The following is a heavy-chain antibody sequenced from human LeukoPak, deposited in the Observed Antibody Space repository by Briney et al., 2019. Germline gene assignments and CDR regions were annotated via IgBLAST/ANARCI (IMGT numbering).Heavy chain of an antibody. V-gene: IGHV1-2*02. CDR1: GYTFTGYY. Sequence: ASVKVSCKASGYTFTGYYMHWVRQAPGQGLEWMGWINPNSGGTNYAQKFQGRVTMTRDTSISTAYMELRSLRSDDTAVYYCARTTVVTPNSYELGDYWGQGTLVTVSS. D-gene: IGHD4-23*01. CDR3: ARTTVVTPNSYELGDY. CDR2: INPNSGGT. J-gene: IGHJ4*02.